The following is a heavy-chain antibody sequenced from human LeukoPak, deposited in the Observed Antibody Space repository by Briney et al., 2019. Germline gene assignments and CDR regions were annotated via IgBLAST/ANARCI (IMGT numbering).Heavy chain of an antibody. J-gene: IGHJ3*02. Sequence: SETLSLTCTVSGGSMSSYYWSWIRQPPGKGLEWIGYIYYSGTTNYNPSFKSRVTISVDTSKNQFSLKLSSVTAADTAVYYCARRPWERARSGAFDIWGQGTMVTVSS. CDR3: ARRPWERARSGAFDI. V-gene: IGHV4-59*08. CDR2: IYYSGTT. CDR1: GGSMSSYY. D-gene: IGHD1-26*01.